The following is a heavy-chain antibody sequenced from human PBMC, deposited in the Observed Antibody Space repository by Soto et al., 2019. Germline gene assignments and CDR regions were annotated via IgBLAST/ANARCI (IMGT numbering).Heavy chain of an antibody. D-gene: IGHD3-22*01. Sequence: QVQLVQSGAEVKKPGASVKVSCKTSGYTFTSYGMHWVRQAPGQRPEWMGWINVGNGNTKYSQKFQDRVTITGDTSATTAYMELSSLRFEDAAVYYCAGGGGSSAYSQFDYWGQGTLVTVSS. J-gene: IGHJ4*02. CDR3: AGGGGSSAYSQFDY. CDR1: GYTFTSYG. V-gene: IGHV1-3*01. CDR2: INVGNGNT.